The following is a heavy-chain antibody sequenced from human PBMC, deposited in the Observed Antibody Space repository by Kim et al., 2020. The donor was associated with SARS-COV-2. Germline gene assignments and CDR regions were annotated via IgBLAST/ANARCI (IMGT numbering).Heavy chain of an antibody. V-gene: IGHV3-23*01. CDR2: ITNNNGKT. Sequence: GGSLRLSCAASGFTVSRYAMSWVRQAPGKRLEWVSAITNNNGKTYYADSVRGRFTISRDESKNTVYLQMNSLRAEDTAVYYCAKDHPSGGWPAFEYWGQGTQVTVPS. CDR3: AKDHPSGGWPAFEY. CDR1: GFTVSRYA. D-gene: IGHD2-15*01. J-gene: IGHJ4*02.